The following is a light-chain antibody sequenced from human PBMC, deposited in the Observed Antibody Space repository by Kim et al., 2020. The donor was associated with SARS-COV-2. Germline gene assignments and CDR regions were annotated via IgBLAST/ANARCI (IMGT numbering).Light chain of an antibody. V-gene: IGKV3-20*01. CDR2: GAS. CDR3: QQYAASPLT. CDR1: QGVGRNY. Sequence: SPGERATLPCKASQGVGRNYLAWFQQKPGQAPRLLIRGASSRATGIPDRFSGSGSGTDFTFTISRLEPEDFAVYYCQQYAASPLTFGGGTKVDI. J-gene: IGKJ4*01.